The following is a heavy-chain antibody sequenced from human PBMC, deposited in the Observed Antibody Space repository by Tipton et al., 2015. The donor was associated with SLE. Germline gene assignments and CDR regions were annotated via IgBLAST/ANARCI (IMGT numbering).Heavy chain of an antibody. J-gene: IGHJ4*02. CDR2: IYHSGST. CDR3: ALTRRWGGGSPWDY. CDR1: GGSFSGFY. D-gene: IGHD2-15*01. Sequence: TLSLTCAVYGGSFSGFYWGWIRQPPGKGLEWIGSIYHSGSTYYNPSLKSRVTISVDTSKNQFSLKLGSVTAADTAVYYCALTRRWGGGSPWDYWGQGTLVTVSS. V-gene: IGHV4-38-2*01.